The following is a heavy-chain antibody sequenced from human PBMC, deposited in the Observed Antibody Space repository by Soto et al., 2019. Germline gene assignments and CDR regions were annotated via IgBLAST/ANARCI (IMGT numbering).Heavy chain of an antibody. CDR1: GDTIGSVGYS. J-gene: IGHJ5*02. Sequence: TLPLPRSVSGDTIGSVGYSWSWIRKQPGTGLEWIGYIYYSGITYYNPSLKSRVTISVDPSKNQLSLKLSSLTAADTAVYYYASSTYYDFYRGFSYWFDPCAQGTLVTV. CDR3: ASSTYYDFYRGFSYWFDP. V-gene: IGHV4-31*02. D-gene: IGHD3-3*01. CDR2: IYYSGIT.